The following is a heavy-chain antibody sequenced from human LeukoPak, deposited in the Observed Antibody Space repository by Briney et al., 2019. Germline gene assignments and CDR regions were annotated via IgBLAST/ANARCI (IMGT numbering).Heavy chain of an antibody. CDR2: LSHDGGVT. CDR1: GFTISTYG. Sequence: GGSLRLSCAASGFTISTYGMHWVRQAPGKGLEWLTMLSHDGGVTYYLDSVKGRFTISRDNAKNSLYLQMNSLRAEGTAVYYCARAGYYGSGDYYYYGMDVWGQGTTVTVSS. D-gene: IGHD3-10*01. CDR3: ARAGYYGSGDYYYYGMDV. V-gene: IGHV3-30*03. J-gene: IGHJ6*02.